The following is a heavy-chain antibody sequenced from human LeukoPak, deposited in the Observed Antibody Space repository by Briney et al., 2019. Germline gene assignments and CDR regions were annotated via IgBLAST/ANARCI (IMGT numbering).Heavy chain of an antibody. D-gene: IGHD6-13*01. J-gene: IGHJ4*02. Sequence: GGSLRLSCAASGFTFSSYAMSWVRQAPGKGLEWVSAISGSGGSTYYADSVKGRFTISRDNSKNTLYLQMNSLRAEDTAVYYCAKDMSRAIAAAGTGADYWGQGTLVTVSS. V-gene: IGHV3-23*01. CDR1: GFTFSSYA. CDR3: AKDMSRAIAAAGTGADY. CDR2: ISGSGGST.